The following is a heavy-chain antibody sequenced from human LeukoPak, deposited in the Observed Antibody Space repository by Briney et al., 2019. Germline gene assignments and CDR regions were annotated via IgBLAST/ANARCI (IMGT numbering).Heavy chain of an antibody. D-gene: IGHD6-13*01. Sequence: PSETLSLTCAVYGGSFSGYYWSWIRQPPGKGLEWIGEINHSGSTNYNPSLKSRVTISVDTSKNQFPLKLSSVTAADTAVYYCARVRQQLVPAYFDYWGQGTLVTVS. CDR3: ARVRQQLVPAYFDY. J-gene: IGHJ4*02. CDR2: INHSGST. V-gene: IGHV4-34*01. CDR1: GGSFSGYY.